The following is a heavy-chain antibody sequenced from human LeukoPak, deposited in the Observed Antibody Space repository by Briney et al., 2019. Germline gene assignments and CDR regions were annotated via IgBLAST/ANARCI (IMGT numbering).Heavy chain of an antibody. J-gene: IGHJ6*03. CDR2: IYYSGST. V-gene: IGHV4-59*01. CDR3: ARDSGGYLRYYYYYMDV. Sequence: PSETLSLTCSVSGGSISSYYWSWIRQPPGKGLEWIGYIYYSGSTNYNPSLKNRVTISVDTSKNQFSLKLSSVTAADTAVYYCARDSGGYLRYYYYYMDVWGKGTTVTVSS. CDR1: GGSISSYY. D-gene: IGHD1-26*01.